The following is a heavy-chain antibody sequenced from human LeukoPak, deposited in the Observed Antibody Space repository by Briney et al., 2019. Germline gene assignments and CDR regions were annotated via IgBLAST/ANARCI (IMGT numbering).Heavy chain of an antibody. Sequence: GGSLRLSCAASGFTFGDYAMSWVRQAPRKGLEWVSAISGSSSSTYYADSVKGRFTISRDNAKNAVYLQMNSLRAEDTAVYYCTRGGYYSSGSLDYWGQGTLVTVSS. CDR3: TRGGYYSSGSLDY. CDR1: GFTFGDYA. D-gene: IGHD6-19*01. CDR2: ISGSSSST. V-gene: IGHV3-23*01. J-gene: IGHJ4*02.